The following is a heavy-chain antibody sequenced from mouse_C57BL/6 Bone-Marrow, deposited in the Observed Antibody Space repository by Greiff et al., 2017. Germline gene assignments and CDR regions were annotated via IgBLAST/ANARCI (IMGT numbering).Heavy chain of an antibody. CDR3: ARSRYYGSSSYYAMDY. Sequence: QVHVKQPGAELVKPGASVKLSCKASGYTFTSYWMHWVKQRPGRGLGWIGRIDPNSGGTKYNEKFKSKATLTVDKPSSTAYMQLSSLTSEDSAVYYCARSRYYGSSSYYAMDYWGQGTSVTVSS. CDR1: GYTFTSYW. V-gene: IGHV1-72*01. J-gene: IGHJ4*01. D-gene: IGHD1-1*01. CDR2: IDPNSGGT.